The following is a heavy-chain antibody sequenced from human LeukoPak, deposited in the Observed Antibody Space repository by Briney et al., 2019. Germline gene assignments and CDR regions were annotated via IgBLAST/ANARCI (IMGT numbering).Heavy chain of an antibody. CDR2: IKSKTGGGTT. CDR1: GFTFSNAW. Sequence: GGSLRLSCAASGFTFSNAWMSWVRQAPGKGLEWVGRIKSKTGGGTTDYAAPVKGRFTISRDDSKNTLYLQMNSLKTEDTAVYYCTTVYVGGDYDFDYWGQGTLVTVSS. CDR3: TTVYVGGDYDFDY. V-gene: IGHV3-15*01. D-gene: IGHD4-17*01. J-gene: IGHJ4*02.